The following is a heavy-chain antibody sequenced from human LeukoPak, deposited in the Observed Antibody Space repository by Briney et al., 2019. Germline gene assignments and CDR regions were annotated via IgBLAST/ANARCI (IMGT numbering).Heavy chain of an antibody. CDR2: ISSSSSYI. D-gene: IGHD3-22*01. Sequence: GGSPRLSCAASGFTFSSYSMNWVRQAPGKGLEWVSSISSSSSYIYYADSVKGRFTISRDNAKNSLYLQMNSLRAEDTAVYYCAGDPRLTYYYDSSGYRGIDYWGQGTLVTVSS. CDR1: GFTFSSYS. CDR3: AGDPRLTYYYDSSGYRGIDY. J-gene: IGHJ4*02. V-gene: IGHV3-21*01.